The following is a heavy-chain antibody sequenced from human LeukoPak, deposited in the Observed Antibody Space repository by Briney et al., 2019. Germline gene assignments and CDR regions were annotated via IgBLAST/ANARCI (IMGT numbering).Heavy chain of an antibody. D-gene: IGHD2-15*01. CDR3: VVGGSPGY. Sequence: GGSLRLSCAASGLSFSAYKMHWVRQAPRKGLVWVSRISTDGYTTDYADFVQGRFTASGDNTKNTWSLEMNSLRAEDTAVYYCVVGGSPGYWGQGTLVTVSS. CDR2: ISTDGYTT. CDR1: GLSFSAYK. J-gene: IGHJ4*02. V-gene: IGHV3-74*01.